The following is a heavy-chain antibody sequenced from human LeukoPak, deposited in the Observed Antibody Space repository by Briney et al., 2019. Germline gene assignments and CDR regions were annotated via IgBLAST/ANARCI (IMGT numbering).Heavy chain of an antibody. CDR1: GYTFTSYD. D-gene: IGHD1-1*01. CDR2: MNPNSGNT. CDR3: ARVHRTGTTTVYYYYGMDV. Sequence: ASVKVSCKASGYTFTSYDINWVRQATGQGLEWMGWMNPNSGNTGYAQKFQGRVTMTRNTSMSTAYMELSSLRSEDTAVYYCARVHRTGTTTVYYYYGMDVWGQGTTVTVSS. V-gene: IGHV1-8*01. J-gene: IGHJ6*02.